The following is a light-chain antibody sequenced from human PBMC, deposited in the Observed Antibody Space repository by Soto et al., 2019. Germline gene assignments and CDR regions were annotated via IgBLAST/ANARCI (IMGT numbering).Light chain of an antibody. J-gene: IGKJ4*01. CDR2: DAY. CDR3: QQYDNYKPLT. Sequence: DIQMTQSPSTLSSSLGDSVTITCRDSQSISSWLAWYQQKPGKAPKLLIYDAYSLESGVPSRFSGRGSGTEFTLTISNLQPDDFATYYCQQYDNYKPLTCGGGTKVDIK. CDR1: QSISSW. V-gene: IGKV1-5*01.